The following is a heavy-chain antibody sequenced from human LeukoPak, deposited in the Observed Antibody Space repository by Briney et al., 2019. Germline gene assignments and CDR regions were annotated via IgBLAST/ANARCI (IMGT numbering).Heavy chain of an antibody. D-gene: IGHD6-19*01. V-gene: IGHV3-33*01. Sequence: GGSLRLSCAASGFTFSSYGMHWVRQAPGKGLEWVAVIWYDGSNKYYADSVKGRFTISRDNSKNTLYLQMNSLRAEDTAVYYCARGCHWQWLPRDSSYFQHWGQGTLVTVSS. CDR3: ARGCHWQWLPRDSSYFQH. J-gene: IGHJ1*01. CDR2: IWYDGSNK. CDR1: GFTFSSYG.